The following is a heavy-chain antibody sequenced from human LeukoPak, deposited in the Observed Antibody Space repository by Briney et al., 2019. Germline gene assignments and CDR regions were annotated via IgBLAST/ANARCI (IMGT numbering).Heavy chain of an antibody. CDR2: VYYSGSI. D-gene: IGHD3-16*01. CDR1: GDSISSNNYC. V-gene: IGHV4-39*01. CDR3: GRLEPPLMVTFGRPCPDH. J-gene: IGHJ4*02. Sequence: SETLSLTCTVSGDSISSNNYCWGWIRQPPGKGLECIGNVYYSGSIYYNTSLKGRFTISVDTSNNQCSLKQSPGTAAAPPLFFCGRLEPPLMVTFGRPCPDHWGQGTLVIVSS.